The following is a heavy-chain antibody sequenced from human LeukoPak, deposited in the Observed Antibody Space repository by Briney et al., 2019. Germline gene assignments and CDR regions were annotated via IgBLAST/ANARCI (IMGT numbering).Heavy chain of an antibody. CDR1: GDSITNNNCY. CDR3: VRLDYSNFFDY. V-gene: IGHV4-39*07. D-gene: IGHD4-11*01. CDR2: IYYSGSS. J-gene: IGHJ4*02. Sequence: SETLSLTCTVSGDSITNNNCYWGWVRQPPGKGLEWIASIYYSGSSYYNPSLKSRVTMSVDTSKNQFSLKLSSVTAADTAVYYCVRLDYSNFFDYWGQGNLVTVSS.